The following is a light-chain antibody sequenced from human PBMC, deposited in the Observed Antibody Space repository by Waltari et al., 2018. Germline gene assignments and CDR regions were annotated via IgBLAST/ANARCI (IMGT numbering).Light chain of an antibody. CDR2: GAS. Sequence: ETVMTTSPATLSVSPGERVTLPCRARQSVGSELAWYQHKFGQAPRLLIYGASTRPTGVPARFSGSGSGTDFTLTISSLQSEDLGLYYCQQYDKWPLTFGGGTKVAIK. CDR1: QSVGSE. J-gene: IGKJ4*01. V-gene: IGKV3-15*01. CDR3: QQYDKWPLT.